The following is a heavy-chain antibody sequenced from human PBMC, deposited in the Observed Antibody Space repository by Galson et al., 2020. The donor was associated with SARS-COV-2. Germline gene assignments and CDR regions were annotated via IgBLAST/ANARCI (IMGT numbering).Heavy chain of an antibody. CDR3: ARQGSLGRYTNPLVDY. CDR2: TSYDIRNQ. D-gene: IGHD1-1*01. CDR1: GFTFRTYA. Sequence: GESLKISCAASGFTFRTYAMHWVRQAPGKGLEWVAVTSYDIRNQYYADSVKGRFTISRDNSKNTLYLQMNSLSAEDTAVYYCARQGSLGRYTNPLVDYLGQGTLVTFSS. V-gene: IGHV3-30*01. J-gene: IGHJ4*02.